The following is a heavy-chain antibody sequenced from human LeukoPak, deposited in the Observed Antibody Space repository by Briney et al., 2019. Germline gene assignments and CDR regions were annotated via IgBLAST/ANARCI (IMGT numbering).Heavy chain of an antibody. V-gene: IGHV1-69*13. D-gene: IGHD5-24*01. CDR1: GYTFTSYG. CDR3: ARSRDGYNPEDY. J-gene: IGHJ4*02. Sequence: GASVKVSCKASGYTFTSYGISWVRQAPGQGLEWMGGIIPIFGTANYAQKFQGRVTITADESTSTAYMELSSLRSEDTAVYYCARSRDGYNPEDYWGQGTLVTVSS. CDR2: IIPIFGTA.